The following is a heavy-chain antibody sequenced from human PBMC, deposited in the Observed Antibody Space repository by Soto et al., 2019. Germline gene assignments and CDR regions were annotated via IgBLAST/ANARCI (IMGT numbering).Heavy chain of an antibody. Sequence: QVQLVQSGAEVTKPGASVKVSCKAAGYTFSSYGITWVRQAPGQGLEWIGWISAKNGNTNYAQKLQGRVTMTTDTSTSTANMELRSLRSDDTAVYYCARARSPLPWFFDVWGRGTLVTVSS. V-gene: IGHV1-18*01. J-gene: IGHJ2*01. CDR3: ARARSPLPWFFDV. CDR2: ISAKNGNT. D-gene: IGHD6-13*01. CDR1: GYTFSSYG.